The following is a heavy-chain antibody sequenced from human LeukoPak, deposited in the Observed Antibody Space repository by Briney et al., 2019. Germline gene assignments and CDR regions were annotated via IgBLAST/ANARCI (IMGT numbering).Heavy chain of an antibody. D-gene: IGHD6-19*01. V-gene: IGHV4-59*01. CDR2: IYYSGST. J-gene: IGHJ5*02. Sequence: SETLSLTCTVSGGSISSYYWSWIRQPPGKGLEWIGYIYYSGSTNYNPSLKSRVTISVDTSKNQFSLKLSSVTAADTAVYYRAREKRIAVAGTRWFDPWGQGTLVTVSS. CDR3: AREKRIAVAGTRWFDP. CDR1: GGSISSYY.